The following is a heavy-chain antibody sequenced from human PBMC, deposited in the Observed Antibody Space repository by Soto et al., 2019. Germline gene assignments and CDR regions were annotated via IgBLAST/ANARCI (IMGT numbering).Heavy chain of an antibody. CDR1: GGTFSSYA. CDR2: IIPIFGTA. V-gene: IGHV1-69*06. D-gene: IGHD3-22*01. CDR3: ARAGYYYDSSGYEWFDP. J-gene: IGHJ5*02. Sequence: SVKVSCKASGGTFSSYAISWVRQAPGQGLEWMGGIIPIFGTANYAQKFQGRVTITADKSTSTAYMELSSLRSEGTAVYYCARAGYYYDSSGYEWFDPWGQGTLVTVSS.